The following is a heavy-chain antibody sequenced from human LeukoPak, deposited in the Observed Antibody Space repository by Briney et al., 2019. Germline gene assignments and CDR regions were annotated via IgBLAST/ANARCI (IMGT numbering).Heavy chain of an antibody. CDR1: GFTFSSYS. V-gene: IGHV3-21*01. CDR2: ISSSSSYI. J-gene: IGHJ4*02. CDR3: ARDITRGAAGYYFDY. D-gene: IGHD1-26*01. Sequence: TGGSLRLSCAASGFTFSSYSMNWVRQAPGKGLEWVSSISSSSSYIYYADSVKGRFTISRDNAKNSLYLQMNSLRAEDTAVYYCARDITRGAAGYYFDYWGQGTLVTVSS.